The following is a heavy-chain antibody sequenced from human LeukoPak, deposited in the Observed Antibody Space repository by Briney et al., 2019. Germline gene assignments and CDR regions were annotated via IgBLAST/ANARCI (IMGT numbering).Heavy chain of an antibody. CDR3: ARVLRYFDPRPLLDYYGMDV. V-gene: IGHV1-18*01. Sequence: GASVKVSCKASGYTFTSYGISWVRQAPGQGLDWMGWISAYNGNTNYAQKLQGRVTMTTDTSTSTAYMELRSLRFDDTAVYYCARVLRYFDPRPLLDYYGMDVWGQGTTVTISS. J-gene: IGHJ6*02. CDR1: GYTFTSYG. CDR2: ISAYNGNT. D-gene: IGHD3-9*01.